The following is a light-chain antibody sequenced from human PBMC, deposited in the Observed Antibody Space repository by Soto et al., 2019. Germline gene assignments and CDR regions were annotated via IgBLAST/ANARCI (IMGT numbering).Light chain of an antibody. V-gene: IGKV3-20*01. CDR3: QQYGSSSLT. CDR1: ETVTNSY. CDR2: GAS. Sequence: EVVLTQSQRTLSLSPGEIATLSCRASETVTNSYLAWYQQKPGQPPKLVIYGASTRATGSPDRFGGSGSGTDFTLTISRLEPEDFAVYYCQQYGSSSLTFGGGTKVEIK. J-gene: IGKJ4*01.